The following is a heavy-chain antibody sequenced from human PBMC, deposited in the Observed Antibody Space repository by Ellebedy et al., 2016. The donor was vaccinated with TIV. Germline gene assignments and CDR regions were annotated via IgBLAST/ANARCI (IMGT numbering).Heavy chain of an antibody. CDR3: ATDRGYFTFDY. Sequence: GESLKISCATSGFTFSTYWMAWVRQVPGKGLEWVANIKEDGSKTYYVGSVKGRFTISRDNAKNSLYLQMNSLIADDTAVYYCATDRGYFTFDYWGQGSLITVSS. J-gene: IGHJ4*02. V-gene: IGHV3-7*03. CDR1: GFTFSTYW. CDR2: IKEDGSKT. D-gene: IGHD3-9*01.